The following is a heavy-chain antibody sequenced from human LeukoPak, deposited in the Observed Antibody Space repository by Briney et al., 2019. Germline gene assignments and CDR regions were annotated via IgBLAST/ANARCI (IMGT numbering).Heavy chain of an antibody. CDR1: GFTFSSYS. CDR2: ISSSSSYI. Sequence: PGGSLRLSCAASGFTFSSYSMNWVRQAPGKGLEWVSSISSSSSYIYYADSVKGRFTISRDNSKNTLYPQMNSLRDEDSAAYYCARVYLERLTAGYFDHWGQGTWVTVSP. J-gene: IGHJ4*02. V-gene: IGHV3-21*01. D-gene: IGHD2-8*01. CDR3: ARVYLERLTAGYFDH.